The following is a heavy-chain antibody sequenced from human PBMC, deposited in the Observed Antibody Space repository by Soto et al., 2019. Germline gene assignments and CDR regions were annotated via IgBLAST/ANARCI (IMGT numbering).Heavy chain of an antibody. D-gene: IGHD3-10*01. CDR1: GFTFSSYA. CDR2: ISGSGGSI. J-gene: IGHJ4*02. CDR3: AKERAMVRGVLDY. V-gene: IGHV3-23*01. Sequence: LRLSCSASGFTFSSYAMSWVRHAPGKGLEWVSGISGSGGSIYYADSVKGRFSISRDNSKNTLHLQMNSLRAEDTAVYYCAKERAMVRGVLDYWGQGTLVTVSS.